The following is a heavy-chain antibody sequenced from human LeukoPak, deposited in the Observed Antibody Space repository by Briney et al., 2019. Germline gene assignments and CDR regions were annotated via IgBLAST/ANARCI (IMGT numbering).Heavy chain of an antibody. CDR3: ARGAYRYDSSGPPEGD. CDR1: GFTFSTYW. J-gene: IGHJ4*02. D-gene: IGHD3-22*01. V-gene: IGHV3-74*01. CDR2: IKSDGSST. Sequence: AGGSLRLSCAASGFTFSTYWMHWVRQAPGKGLVWVSRIKSDGSSTSYADSVKGRFTISRDNAKNTLYLQMSSLRVEDTAVYYCARGAYRYDSSGPPEGDWGQGTLVTVSS.